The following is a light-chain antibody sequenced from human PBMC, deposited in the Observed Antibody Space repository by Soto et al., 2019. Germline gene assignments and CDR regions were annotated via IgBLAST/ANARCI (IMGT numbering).Light chain of an antibody. Sequence: EIVMTQSPATLSVSPGERATLSCRASQSLSSHLAWYQQKPGQAPRRLIYFTSTRATAIPARFSGSGSGTDFTLTISSLQSEDFAVYYCQQDNTWPLTFGGGTKVEIK. CDR2: FTS. CDR3: QQDNTWPLT. CDR1: QSLSSH. J-gene: IGKJ4*01. V-gene: IGKV3-15*01.